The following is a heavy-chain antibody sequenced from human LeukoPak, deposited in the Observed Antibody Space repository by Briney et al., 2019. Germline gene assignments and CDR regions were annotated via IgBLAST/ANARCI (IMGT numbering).Heavy chain of an antibody. Sequence: PVKVSCKASGYTFTSYGISWVRQAPGQGLEWMGGIIPIFGTANYAQKFQGRVTITADESTSTAYMELSSLRSEDTAVYYCARDQSSGAVWGQGTTVTVSS. D-gene: IGHD6-25*01. CDR1: GYTFTSYG. V-gene: IGHV1-69*13. J-gene: IGHJ6*02. CDR2: IIPIFGTA. CDR3: ARDQSSGAV.